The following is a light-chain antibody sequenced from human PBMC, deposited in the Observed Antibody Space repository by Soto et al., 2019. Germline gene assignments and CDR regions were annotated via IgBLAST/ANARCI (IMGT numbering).Light chain of an antibody. CDR2: DAS. CDR3: QQYDSFWT. CDR1: QSINNW. Sequence: DIHMTQSPSTLSASVGDRVTITCRASQSINNWLAWYQQKVGEAPKLLIYDASNLESGVPSRFSGSGSGTEFTLTISSLQPDDFASYYCQQYDSFWTFGQGTKVDIK. V-gene: IGKV1-5*01. J-gene: IGKJ1*01.